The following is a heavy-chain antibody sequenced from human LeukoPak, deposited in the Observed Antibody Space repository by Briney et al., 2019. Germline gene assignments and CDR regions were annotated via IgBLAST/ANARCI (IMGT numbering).Heavy chain of an antibody. D-gene: IGHD5-18*01. CDR3: ARVPPWGSAAKVTPGGDYGMDV. J-gene: IGHJ6*02. CDR2: IWYVGSNK. V-gene: IGHV3-33*01. Sequence: PGGSLRLSCAASGFTFSSYGMHWVRQAPGKGLEWVAVIWYVGSNKYYADSVKGRFTISRDNSKNTLYLQMNSLRAEDTAVYYCARVPPWGSAAKVTPGGDYGMDVWGQGTTVTVSS. CDR1: GFTFSSYG.